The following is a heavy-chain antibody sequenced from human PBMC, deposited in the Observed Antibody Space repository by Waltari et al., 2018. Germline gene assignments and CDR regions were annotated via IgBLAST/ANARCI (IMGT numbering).Heavy chain of an antibody. D-gene: IGHD5-18*01. CDR2: INIDGGYI. V-gene: IGHV3-74*01. Sequence: EVQLVESGGGLVQPGGSLRLSCAASGFTFGDYWMTWVRQAPGKGLEWVSRINIDGGYISYTDSVKGRFTISRDNAKNTLFLQLNSLRVDDTAVYYCARKGGRGYPYGPFYYDHWGQGTLVTVSP. J-gene: IGHJ4*02. CDR1: GFTFGDYW. CDR3: ARKGGRGYPYGPFYYDH.